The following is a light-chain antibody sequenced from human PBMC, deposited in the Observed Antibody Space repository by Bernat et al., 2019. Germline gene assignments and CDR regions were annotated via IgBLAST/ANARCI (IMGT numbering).Light chain of an antibody. CDR1: QGIASS. Sequence: GDRVTITCRASQGIASSLAWYQQKPGKAPKLLIYAASTLQSGVQSRFSGGGSGTELTLTISSLQPEDLTTYYCQQLNIYPHTFGPGTTVDIK. J-gene: IGKJ3*01. CDR2: AAS. CDR3: QQLNIYPHT. V-gene: IGKV1-9*01.